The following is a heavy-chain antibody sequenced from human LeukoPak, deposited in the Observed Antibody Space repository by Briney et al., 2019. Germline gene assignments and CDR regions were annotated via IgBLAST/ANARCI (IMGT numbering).Heavy chain of an antibody. J-gene: IGHJ4*02. CDR1: GGSISSYY. CDR2: IYYSGST. Sequence: PSETLSLTCTVSGGSISSYYWSWIRQPPGKGLEWIGYIYYSGSTNYNPSLKSRVTISVDTSKNQFSLKLSSVPAEDTAVYYCAKRGSGWSHFDYWGQRTLVTVSS. D-gene: IGHD6-19*01. CDR3: AKRGSGWSHFDY. V-gene: IGHV4-59*08.